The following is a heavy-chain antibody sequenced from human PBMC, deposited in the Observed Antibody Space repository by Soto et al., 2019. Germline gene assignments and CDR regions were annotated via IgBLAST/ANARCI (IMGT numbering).Heavy chain of an antibody. V-gene: IGHV3-23*01. J-gene: IGHJ4*02. CDR2: ISSSGGST. Sequence: EVQLLESGGGVVQPGGSLRLSCAASGFTFSTYAMTWVRQAPGKGLQWVSAISSSGGSTYYADSVKGRFTISRDNSKNTLYLQMNSLRAEDTAVYYYAKGGTVRGSSGEVDYWGQGTLVTVSS. D-gene: IGHD3-10*01. CDR1: GFTFSTYA. CDR3: AKGGTVRGSSGEVDY.